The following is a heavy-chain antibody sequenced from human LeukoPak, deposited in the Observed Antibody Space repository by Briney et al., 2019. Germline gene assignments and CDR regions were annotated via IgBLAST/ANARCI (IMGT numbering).Heavy chain of an antibody. CDR2: IKTDGSEK. CDR3: ATYSSLNRREFQY. D-gene: IGHD3-22*01. Sequence: GGSLRLSCEGSGFTFSNYWMGWVRKAPGKGLQWVANIKTDGSEKYYVDSVKGRFTISRDNAKNSLYLQMNSLGAEDTAVYYCATYSSLNRREFQYWGQGTLLTVSS. CDR1: GFTFSNYW. J-gene: IGHJ1*01. V-gene: IGHV3-7*01.